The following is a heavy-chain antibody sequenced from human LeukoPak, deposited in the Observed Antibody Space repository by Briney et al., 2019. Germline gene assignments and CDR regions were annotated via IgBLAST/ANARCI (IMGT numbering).Heavy chain of an antibody. Sequence: LGGSLRLSCAASGFTFSSYSMNWVRQAPGEGLEWVLFISSGSSYKYYADSVKGRFTISRDNAKNSLYLQMNSLRAEDTAVYYCARKLEQWLVAPGDYWGQGTLVTVSS. CDR1: GFTFSSYS. V-gene: IGHV3-21*01. CDR3: ARKLEQWLVAPGDY. D-gene: IGHD6-19*01. J-gene: IGHJ4*02. CDR2: ISSGSSYK.